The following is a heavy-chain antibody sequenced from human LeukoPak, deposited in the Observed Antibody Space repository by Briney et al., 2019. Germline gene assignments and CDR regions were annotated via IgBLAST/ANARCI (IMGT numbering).Heavy chain of an antibody. D-gene: IGHD2-2*01. J-gene: IGHJ3*02. CDR3: AGIYCTSNSCSPGDAFHI. V-gene: IGHV1-69*13. CDR1: GGTFSSYA. CDR2: ISPSFGTA. Sequence: AAVKVSCKAAGGTFSSYAISWVRQAPGQGLELVGVISPSFGTANYAQKFQGRVTITADESTSTAYMELSSLRSEDTAVYYCAGIYCTSNSCSPGDAFHIWGQGKMVTVSS.